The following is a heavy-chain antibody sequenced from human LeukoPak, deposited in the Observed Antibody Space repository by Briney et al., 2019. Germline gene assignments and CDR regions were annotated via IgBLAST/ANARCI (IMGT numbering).Heavy chain of an antibody. CDR1: GFTFSNAW. CDR2: IKSKTDGRTT. Sequence: GGSLRLSCAASGFTFSNAWMSWVRQAPGKGLEWVGRIKSKTDGRTTDYAAPVKGRFTISRDDSKNTAYLQMNSLKTEDTAVYYCTRPTSMSDYWGQGTLVTVSS. V-gene: IGHV3-15*01. CDR3: TRPTSMSDY. D-gene: IGHD1-26*01. J-gene: IGHJ4*02.